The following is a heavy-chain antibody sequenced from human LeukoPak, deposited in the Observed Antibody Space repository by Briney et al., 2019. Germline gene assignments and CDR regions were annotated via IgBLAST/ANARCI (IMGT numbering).Heavy chain of an antibody. Sequence: TGGSLRLSCAASGFTFSNYAMHWVRQAPGKGLEYVSVMSTNGGSTYYADSVKGRFTVSRDNSKNTLYLQMGSLRAEDMAVYYCARAPSSAALPYYMDVWGKGTTVTVSS. D-gene: IGHD6-6*01. J-gene: IGHJ6*03. CDR3: ARAPSSAALPYYMDV. V-gene: IGHV3-64*02. CDR1: GFTFSNYA. CDR2: MSTNGGST.